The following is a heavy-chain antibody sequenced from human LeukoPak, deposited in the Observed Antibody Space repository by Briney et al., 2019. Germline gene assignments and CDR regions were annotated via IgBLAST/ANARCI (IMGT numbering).Heavy chain of an antibody. Sequence: SETLCLTCTVSGGSISSSSYYWGWIRQPPGKGLEWIGSIYYSGSTYYNPSLKSRVTISVDTSKNQFSLKLSSVTAADTAVYYCARHRSSWYYFDYWGQGTLVTVSS. J-gene: IGHJ4*02. D-gene: IGHD6-13*01. CDR2: IYYSGST. CDR1: GGSISSSSYY. CDR3: ARHRSSWYYFDY. V-gene: IGHV4-39*01.